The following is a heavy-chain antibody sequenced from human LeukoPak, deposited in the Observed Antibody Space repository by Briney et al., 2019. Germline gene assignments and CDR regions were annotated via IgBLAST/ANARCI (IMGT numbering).Heavy chain of an antibody. CDR3: ARDSADIVVVPAAIVM. J-gene: IGHJ4*02. CDR2: ISAYNGNT. V-gene: IGHV1-18*01. D-gene: IGHD2-2*01. Sequence: ASVKVSCKASGYTFTSYGISWVRQAPGQGLEWMGWISAYNGNTNYAQKLQGRVTMTTDTSTSTAYMELRSPRSDDTAVYYCARDSADIVVVPAAIVMWGQGTLVTVSS. CDR1: GYTFTSYG.